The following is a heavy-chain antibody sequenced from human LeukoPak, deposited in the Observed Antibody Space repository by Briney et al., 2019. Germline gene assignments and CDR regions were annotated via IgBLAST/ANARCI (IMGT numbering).Heavy chain of an antibody. J-gene: IGHJ6*03. CDR2: INPNSAGT. D-gene: IGHD6-13*01. V-gene: IGHV1-2*02. Sequence: ASVKVSCKASGYTFTGYYMHWVRQAPGQGLEWMGWINPNSAGTNYAQKFQGRVTMTRDTSISTAYMELSRLKSDDTAVYYCARASSSSWYRGKLYYYYYMDVWGKGTTVTISS. CDR3: ARASSSSWYRGKLYYYYYMDV. CDR1: GYTFTGYY.